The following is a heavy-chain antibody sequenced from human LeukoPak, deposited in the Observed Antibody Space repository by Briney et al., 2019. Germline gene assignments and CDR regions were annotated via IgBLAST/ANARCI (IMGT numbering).Heavy chain of an antibody. Sequence: GGSLRLSCAASGLTFSSYAMSWVRQAPGKGLEWVSTISGSSSYIYFADSLKGRFTISRDNAKNSLYLQMNSLRAEDTAVYYCAREYSGWSFDYWGQGTLVTVSS. V-gene: IGHV3-21*01. CDR2: ISGSSSYI. J-gene: IGHJ4*02. CDR3: AREYSGWSFDY. CDR1: GLTFSSYA. D-gene: IGHD6-19*01.